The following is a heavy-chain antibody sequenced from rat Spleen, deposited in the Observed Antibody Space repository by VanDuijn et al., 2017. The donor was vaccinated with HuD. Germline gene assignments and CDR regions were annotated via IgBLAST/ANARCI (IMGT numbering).Heavy chain of an antibody. CDR1: GFTFSDYG. Sequence: EVQLVESGGGLVQPGRSLKLSCAASGFTFSDYGMAWVRQAPTKGLEWVASIGYDGSSTYYRDSVKGRFTISRDDAKSTLYLQMDSLRSEDTAPYYCARAGYLRDWYFDFWGPGTMVTVSS. D-gene: IGHD2-2*01. CDR2: IGYDGSST. V-gene: IGHV5-29*01. CDR3: ARAGYLRDWYFDF. J-gene: IGHJ1*01.